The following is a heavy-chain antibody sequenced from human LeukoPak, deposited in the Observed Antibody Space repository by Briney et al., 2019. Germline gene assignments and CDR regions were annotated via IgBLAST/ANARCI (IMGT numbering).Heavy chain of an antibody. CDR3: ARAKPKNMVRGLIMRRESRYYFDY. D-gene: IGHD3-10*01. J-gene: IGHJ4*02. V-gene: IGHV3-23*01. Sequence: PGGSLRLSCAAPGFTFTNYGMNWVRQAPGRGLEWLSGISPRGGGTYYADSVKGRFTISRDDSKSTLYIQMNSLRAEDTAVYYCARAKPKNMVRGLIMRRESRYYFDYWGQGTLVTVSS. CDR2: ISPRGGGT. CDR1: GFTFTNYG.